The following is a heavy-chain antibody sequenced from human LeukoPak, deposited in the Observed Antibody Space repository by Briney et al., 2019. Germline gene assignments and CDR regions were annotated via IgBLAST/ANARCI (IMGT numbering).Heavy chain of an antibody. J-gene: IGHJ4*02. CDR1: GFTFSSYA. D-gene: IGHD6-6*01. V-gene: IGHV3-23*01. Sequence: GGSLRLSCAASGFTFSSYAMSWVRQAPGKGLEWVSAISGSGGSTYYADSVKGRFTISRDNSKNTLYMQMNSLRAEDRAVYYCAKVDRYSSSYFDYWGQGTLVTVSS. CDR3: AKVDRYSSSYFDY. CDR2: ISGSGGST.